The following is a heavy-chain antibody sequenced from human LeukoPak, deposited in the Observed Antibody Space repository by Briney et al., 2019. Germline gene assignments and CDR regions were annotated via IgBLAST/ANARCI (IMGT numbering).Heavy chain of an antibody. V-gene: IGHV1-18*01. Sequence: ASVKVSCKASGYTFTSCGISWVRQAPGQGLEWMGWISAYNGNTNYAQKLQGRVTMTTDTSTSTAYMELRSLRSDDTAVYYCARVFEQQLVQKLYNWFDPWGQGTLVTVSS. D-gene: IGHD6-13*01. CDR1: GYTFTSCG. CDR3: ARVFEQQLVQKLYNWFDP. CDR2: ISAYNGNT. J-gene: IGHJ5*02.